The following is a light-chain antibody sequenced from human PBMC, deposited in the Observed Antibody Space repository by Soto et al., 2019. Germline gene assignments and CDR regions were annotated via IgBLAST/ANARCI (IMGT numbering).Light chain of an antibody. CDR1: TSNIGGNY. V-gene: IGLV1-47*01. CDR2: GNN. Sequence: QSVLTQPPSASGTPGQRVTMSCSGSTSNIGGNYVYWYQQLPGTAPKLLIFGNNQRPSGVPDRFSGSKSATSASLAITGLRSEDEAEYICSAWDDSLSTLVFGAGTKVTVL. J-gene: IGLJ2*01. CDR3: SAWDDSLSTLV.